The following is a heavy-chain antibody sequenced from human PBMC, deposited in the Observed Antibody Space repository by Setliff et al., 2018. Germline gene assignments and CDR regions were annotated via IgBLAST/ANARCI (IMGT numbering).Heavy chain of an antibody. CDR1: GDSISSSSYY. Sequence: SETLSLTCSVSGDSISSSSYYWGWIRQPPGKGLEWIGSINYSGITYYSPSLKSRVIVSVDTSKNQFSLKLSSVTAADTAVYYCARGVNYYYYYMDVWGKGTTVTVSS. CDR2: INYSGIT. CDR3: ARGVNYYYYYMDV. D-gene: IGHD3-3*01. J-gene: IGHJ6*03. V-gene: IGHV4-39*07.